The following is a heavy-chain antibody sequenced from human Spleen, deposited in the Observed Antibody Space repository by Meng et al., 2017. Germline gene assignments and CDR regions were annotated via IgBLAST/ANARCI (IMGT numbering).Heavy chain of an antibody. CDR1: GGSFSDYY. Sequence: VTRHHWGAGLLKPSEPLSLTGVVSGGSFSDYYWSGIRQPPGKGLEWIGEINHSGSTNYNPSLESRATISVDTSQNNLSLKLSSVTAADSAVYYCARGPTTMAHDFDYWGQGTLVTVSS. D-gene: IGHD4-11*01. V-gene: IGHV4-34*01. J-gene: IGHJ4*02. CDR3: ARGPTTMAHDFDY. CDR2: INHSGST.